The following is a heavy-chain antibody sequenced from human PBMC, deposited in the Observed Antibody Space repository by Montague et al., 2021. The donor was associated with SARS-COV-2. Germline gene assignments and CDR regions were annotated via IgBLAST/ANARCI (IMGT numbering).Heavy chain of an antibody. J-gene: IGHJ4*02. CDR3: ARVRITMIIVVTYFDY. CDR1: GGSISSGGYY. V-gene: IGHV4-31*03. CDR2: IYYSGST. Sequence: TLSLTCTVSGGSISSGGYYWCWIRQHPRKGLEWIGYIYYSGSTYYNPSLKSRVTISVDTSKNQFSLKLSSVTAADTAVYYCARVRITMIIVVTYFDYWGQGTLVTVSS. D-gene: IGHD3-22*01.